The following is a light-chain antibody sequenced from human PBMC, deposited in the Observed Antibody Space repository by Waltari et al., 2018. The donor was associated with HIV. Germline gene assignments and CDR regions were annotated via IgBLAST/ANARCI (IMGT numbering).Light chain of an antibody. J-gene: IGLJ2*01. Sequence: QSALTQPASVSGSPGQSITLSCTGSSSDVGTYNYVSWYQQHPGKAPKLLIYEVNSRPSGVSNRFSGSKSGNTASLTISGLQAEDEADYYCSSYTTSSTLIFGGGTKLTVL. CDR3: SSYTTSSTLI. CDR2: EVN. CDR1: SSDVGTYNY. V-gene: IGLV2-14*01.